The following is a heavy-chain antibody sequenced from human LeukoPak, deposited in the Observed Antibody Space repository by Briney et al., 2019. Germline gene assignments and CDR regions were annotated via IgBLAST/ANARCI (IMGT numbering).Heavy chain of an antibody. V-gene: IGHV5-10-1*01. J-gene: IGHJ4*02. D-gene: IGHD3-22*01. CDR1: GYSVAGHW. CDR3: ASLYDYDSSGCSFYY. Sequence: GGSLRIPCKGFGYSVAGHWDTWVRQMPGKGLGLMGRIVLSYSYTSYGPSFQGHVTSSADKSISTAYLEWSSLKASDTAMYYCASLYDYDSSGCSFYYWGQGTLVTVSS. CDR2: IVLSYSYT.